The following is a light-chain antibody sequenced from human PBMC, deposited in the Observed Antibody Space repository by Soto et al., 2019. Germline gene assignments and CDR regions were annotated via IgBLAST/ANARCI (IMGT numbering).Light chain of an antibody. CDR2: GAS. CDR1: QSVDTTF. J-gene: IGKJ1*01. CDR3: QHYMSSVT. V-gene: IGKV3-20*01. Sequence: EIVLTQSPGSLSLSPGQRATLSCRASQSVDTTFFAWYQKKPGQAHRLLIYGASKRATGIPDRFSGSGSGTDFTLIISRLEPEDFAVYYCQHYMSSVTFGQGTKVEIK.